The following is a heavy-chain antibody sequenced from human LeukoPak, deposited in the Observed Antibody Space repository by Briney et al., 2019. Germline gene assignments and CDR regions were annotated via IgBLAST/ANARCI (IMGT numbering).Heavy chain of an antibody. CDR1: GVSISNYI. CDR3: ARSLPVSLGWMYYFDQ. D-gene: IGHD7-27*01. J-gene: IGHJ4*02. V-gene: IGHV4-59*01. Sequence: SETLSLTCTVPGVSISNYIWSWIRQSPGGDLEWIGYVEYTGSTNYNPSLKNRVTISIDRSKNHFSLKLTSVTAADTAVYFCARSLPVSLGWMYYFDQWGQGTRVTVSS. CDR2: VEYTGST.